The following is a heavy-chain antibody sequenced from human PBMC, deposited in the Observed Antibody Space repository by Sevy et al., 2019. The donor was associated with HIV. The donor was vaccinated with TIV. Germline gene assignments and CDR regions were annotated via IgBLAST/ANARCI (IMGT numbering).Heavy chain of an antibody. CDR2: IYINGNT. V-gene: IGHV4-4*07. CDR3: ARERDCSRTSCRTYFHYGMDV. J-gene: IGHJ6*02. Sequence: SETLSLTCTVSGVSISSYYWSWIRQPAGKGLEWIGRIYINGNTNYNPSLKSRVAMSVDSSKKQFSLRLNSVTAADTAVYYCARERDCSRTSCRTYFHYGMDVWGQGTMVTVSS. CDR1: GVSISSYY. D-gene: IGHD2-2*01.